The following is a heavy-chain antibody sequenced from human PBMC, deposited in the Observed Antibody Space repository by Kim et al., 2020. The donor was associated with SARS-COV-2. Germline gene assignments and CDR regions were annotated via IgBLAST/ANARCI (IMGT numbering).Heavy chain of an antibody. CDR2: ITPNSGRT. V-gene: IGHV1-46*04. D-gene: IGHD6-13*01. Sequence: ASVKVSCKASGYTLTSDHMHWVRQAPGQGLECMGIITPNSGRTTYAQKLQGRVTMSTDTSASTIYMELSSLRSDDTAMYYCARDFGGSWTWADWGQGTLVTVSS. CDR3: ARDFGGSWTWAD. J-gene: IGHJ4*02. CDR1: GYTLTSDH.